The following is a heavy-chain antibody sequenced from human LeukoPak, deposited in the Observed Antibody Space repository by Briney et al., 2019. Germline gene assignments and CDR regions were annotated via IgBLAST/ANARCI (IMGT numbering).Heavy chain of an antibody. CDR2: INPNSGGT. V-gene: IGHV1-2*02. CDR1: GYPFTGYY. D-gene: IGHD3-3*01. CDR3: ARNFGVVILYYFDY. Sequence: ASVKVSCKASGYPFTGYYMHWVRQAPGQGLEWMGWINPNSGGTNYAQKFQGRVTMTRDTSISTAYMELSRLRSDDTAVYYCARNFGVVILYYFDYWGQGTLVTVSS. J-gene: IGHJ4*02.